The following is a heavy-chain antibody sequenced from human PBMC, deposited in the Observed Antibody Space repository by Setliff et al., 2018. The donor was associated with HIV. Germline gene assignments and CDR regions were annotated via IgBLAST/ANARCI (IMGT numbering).Heavy chain of an antibody. CDR3: ASLDGSESPYIYYYYMDV. Sequence: SETLSLTCTVSGGSISSHYWIWIRQPPGKGLEWIGYIHYSGATNYNPSLKSRVTISVDTSKNQFSLKVNSVTAADTAVYYCASLDGSESPYIYYYYMDVWGKGTAVTVSS. CDR2: IHYSGAT. J-gene: IGHJ6*03. CDR1: GGSISSHY. D-gene: IGHD3-10*01. V-gene: IGHV4-59*11.